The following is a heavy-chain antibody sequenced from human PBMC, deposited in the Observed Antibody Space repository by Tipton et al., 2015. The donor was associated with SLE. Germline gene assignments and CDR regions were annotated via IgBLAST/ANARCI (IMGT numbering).Heavy chain of an antibody. CDR1: GGSFSGYY. V-gene: IGHV4-34*01. CDR2: INHSGST. CDR3: ARHKLGFSWSYFDS. D-gene: IGHD3-3*01. Sequence: TLSLTCAVYGGSFSGYYWSWIRQSPGKGLEWIGEINHSGSTNYNPSLKSRVTISVDTSKKQFSLKVSSVTAADTAVYYCARHKLGFSWSYFDSWGQGTLVTVSS. J-gene: IGHJ4*02.